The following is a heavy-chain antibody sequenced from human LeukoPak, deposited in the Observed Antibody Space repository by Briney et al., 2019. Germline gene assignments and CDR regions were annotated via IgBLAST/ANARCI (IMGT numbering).Heavy chain of an antibody. D-gene: IGHD2-2*01. V-gene: IGHV4-59*01. CDR2: IYYSGST. Sequence: SETLSLTCTVSGGSISSYYWSWIRQPPGKGLEWIGYIYYSGSTNYNPSLKSRVTISVDTSKNQFSLKLSSVTAADTAVYYCAREQLPPYNWFDPWGQGTLVTVSS. CDR3: AREQLPPYNWFDP. J-gene: IGHJ5*02. CDR1: GGSISSYY.